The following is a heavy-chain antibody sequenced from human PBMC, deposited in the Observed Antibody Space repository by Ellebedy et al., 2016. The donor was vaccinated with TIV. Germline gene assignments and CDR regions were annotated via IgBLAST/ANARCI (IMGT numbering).Heavy chain of an antibody. D-gene: IGHD2-2*01. J-gene: IGHJ4*02. V-gene: IGHV3-73*01. Sequence: KVSXXASGYTFTSYYMHWVRQASGKGLEWIGHIRNKARDYATAYGASVKGRFTISREDSKNTAYLQMNSLRVEDTALYYCSSSTTLGDYWGQGTLVTVSS. CDR2: IRNKARDYAT. CDR3: SSSTTLGDY. CDR1: GYTFTSYY.